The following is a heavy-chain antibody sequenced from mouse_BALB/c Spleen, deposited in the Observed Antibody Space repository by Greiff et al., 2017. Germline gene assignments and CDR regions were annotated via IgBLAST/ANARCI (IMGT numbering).Heavy chain of an antibody. V-gene: IGHV1-14*01. CDR2: INPYNDGT. CDR3: ARQVITIYAMDY. J-gene: IGHJ4*01. CDR1: GYTFTSYV. Sequence: VHVKQSGPELVKPGASVKMSCKASGYTFTSYVMHWVKQKPGQGLEWIGYINPYNDGTKYNEKFKGKATLTSDKSSSTAYMELSSLTSEDSAVYYCARQVITIYAMDYWGQGTSVTVSS. D-gene: IGHD2-4*01.